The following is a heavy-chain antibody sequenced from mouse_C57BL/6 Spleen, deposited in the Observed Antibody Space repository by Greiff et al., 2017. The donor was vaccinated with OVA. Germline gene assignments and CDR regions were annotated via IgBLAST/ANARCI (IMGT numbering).Heavy chain of an antibody. J-gene: IGHJ1*03. Sequence: QVQLQQPGAELVRPGTSVKLSCKASGYTFTSYWMHWVKQRPGQGLEWIGVIDPSDSYTNSNQKFKGKATLTVNTSSSTAYMQVSSLTSEDSAVYYGARYPITTGVATYWYFDVWGTGTTVTVSS. CDR2: IDPSDSYT. V-gene: IGHV1-59*01. CDR3: ARYPITTGVATYWYFDV. D-gene: IGHD1-1*01. CDR1: GYTFTSYW.